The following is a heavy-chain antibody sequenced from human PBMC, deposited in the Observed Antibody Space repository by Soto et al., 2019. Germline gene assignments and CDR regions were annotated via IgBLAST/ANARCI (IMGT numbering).Heavy chain of an antibody. V-gene: IGHV4-39*01. CDR1: GVSISGSRYY. Sequence: SETMSLTCTVSGVSISGSRYYWGWIRQPPGRGLEWIGNIYYSGSTYYTPALKSRVTLSVDTSKDQFSLNLNSVTAADTAVYYCARGGIPPSGYGIAYAMDVWGQGTTVTVSS. J-gene: IGHJ6*02. D-gene: IGHD1-26*01. CDR2: IYYSGST. CDR3: ARGGIPPSGYGIAYAMDV.